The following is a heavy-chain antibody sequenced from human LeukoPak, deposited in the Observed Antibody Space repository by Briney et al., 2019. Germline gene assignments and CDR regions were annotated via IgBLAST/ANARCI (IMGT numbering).Heavy chain of an antibody. CDR2: NSVSGGNT. Sequence: GGSLRLSCAASGFPYSSFAKRWVPGAPGRARVGVSDNSVSGGNTSYTDSGKGRFTISRDNSQNTLYLQMNSLRAEDTAVYYCANVVPDLRLGELSFFDYWGQGALVTVSS. CDR1: GFPYSSFA. V-gene: IGHV3-23*01. J-gene: IGHJ4*02. CDR3: ANVVPDLRLGELSFFDY. D-gene: IGHD3-16*02.